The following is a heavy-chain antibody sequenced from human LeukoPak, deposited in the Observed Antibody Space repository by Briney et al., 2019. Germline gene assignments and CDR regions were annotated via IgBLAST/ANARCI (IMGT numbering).Heavy chain of an antibody. CDR3: ARAGGSSAYDY. Sequence: ASVKVSCKASGYTFTSYGISWVRQAPGQGLEWMGWISAYNGNTNYAQKLQGRVTMTTDTSTSTAYVELRSLRSDDTAVYYCARAGGSSAYDYWGQGTLVTVSS. CDR2: ISAYNGNT. CDR1: GYTFTSYG. D-gene: IGHD2-15*01. V-gene: IGHV1-18*01. J-gene: IGHJ4*02.